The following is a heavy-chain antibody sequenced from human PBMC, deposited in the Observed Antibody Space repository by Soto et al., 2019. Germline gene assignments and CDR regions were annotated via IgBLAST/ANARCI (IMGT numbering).Heavy chain of an antibody. D-gene: IGHD2-2*02. J-gene: IGHJ6*02. CDR3: ARAYTGRLPRRADYYYAMDV. CDR2: IGAARDP. Sequence: GGSLRVSCATSGFTFSNFDMHWVRQVPGKGLEWVSAIGAARDPYYLGSVKGRFTISRENAKNSVYLQMNDLRAGDSAVYYCARAYTGRLPRRADYYYAMDVWGQGTTVTVSS. V-gene: IGHV3-13*05. CDR1: GFTFSNFD.